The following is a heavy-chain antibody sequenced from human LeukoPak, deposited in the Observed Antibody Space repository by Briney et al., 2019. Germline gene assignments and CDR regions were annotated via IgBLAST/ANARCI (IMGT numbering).Heavy chain of an antibody. Sequence: PGGSLRLSCSASGFTFSSYDMYWVRQAPGKGLEFVSGVKSNGGSTYYADSMEGRFTISRDNSKNTLYLQMSSLRTEDTAVYHCVKWGTVLDYWGQGTLVTVSS. J-gene: IGHJ4*02. CDR2: VKSNGGST. CDR1: GFTFSSYD. D-gene: IGHD3-16*01. V-gene: IGHV3-64D*09. CDR3: VKWGTVLDY.